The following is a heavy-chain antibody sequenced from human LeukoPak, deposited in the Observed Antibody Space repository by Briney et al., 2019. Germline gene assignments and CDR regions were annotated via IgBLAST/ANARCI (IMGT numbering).Heavy chain of an antibody. CDR1: RFTSSNYS. CDR2: INSRSSTI. CDR3: AREVGTPQAFDI. D-gene: IGHD1-26*01. V-gene: IGHV3-48*01. J-gene: IGHJ3*02. Sequence: PGGSLRLSCAASRFTSSNYSVNWVRQAPGKGLEWVSYINSRSSTIYYADSVRGRFTISRDNAKNSLYLQMNSLKAEDTAIYYCAREVGTPQAFDIWGQGTMVTVSS.